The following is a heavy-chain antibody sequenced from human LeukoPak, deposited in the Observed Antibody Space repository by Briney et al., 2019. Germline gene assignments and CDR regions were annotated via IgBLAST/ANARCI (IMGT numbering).Heavy chain of an antibody. CDR3: ASIAVAGTWLGYFQH. CDR2: INHSGST. J-gene: IGHJ1*01. V-gene: IGHV4-34*01. CDR1: VGSFSGYY. Sequence: SETLSLTCAVYVGSFSGYYWSWIRQPPWKGLEWIGEINHSGSTNYNPSLKSRVTISVDTSKNQFSLKLSSVTAADTAVYYCASIAVAGTWLGYFQHWGQGTLVTVSS. D-gene: IGHD6-19*01.